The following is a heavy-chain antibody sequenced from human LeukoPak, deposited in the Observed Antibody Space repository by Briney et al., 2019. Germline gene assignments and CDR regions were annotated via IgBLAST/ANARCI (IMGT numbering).Heavy chain of an antibody. Sequence: ASVTVYCKVSGNSLSELSIQWVRQAPGKGLECVGGFDPEEAKMVYAQNFQGRVTMTEDTSTQTAYMELSGLTSGDTAVYYCTTRSGDFWSGFVNWGQGTLVTVSS. CDR2: FDPEEAKM. V-gene: IGHV1-24*01. D-gene: IGHD3-3*01. CDR1: GNSLSELS. CDR3: TTRSGDFWSGFVN. J-gene: IGHJ4*02.